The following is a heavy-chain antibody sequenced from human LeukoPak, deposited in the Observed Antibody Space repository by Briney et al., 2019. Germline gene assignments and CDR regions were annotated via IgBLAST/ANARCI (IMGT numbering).Heavy chain of an antibody. J-gene: IGHJ3*02. CDR1: GFTFSSYS. D-gene: IGHD2-2*01. CDR3: ARVRSERYCSSTSCYDAFDI. V-gene: IGHV3-48*04. CDR2: ISSSSSTI. Sequence: PGGSLRLSCAASGFTFSSYSMTWVRQAPGKGLEWVSYISSSSSTIYYADSVKGRFTISRDNAKNSLYLQMNSLRAEDTAVYYCARVRSERYCSSTSCYDAFDIWGQGTMVTVSS.